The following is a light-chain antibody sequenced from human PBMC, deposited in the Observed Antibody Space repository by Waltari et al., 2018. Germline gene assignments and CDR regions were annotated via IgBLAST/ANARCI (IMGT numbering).Light chain of an antibody. J-gene: IGLJ2*01. V-gene: IGLV2-14*01. CDR3: SSPSTNNVFV. CDR2: YVN. Sequence: QSALTQPASVSASPGQSITISCTGTSGDIGGSYFVSWYQHHPRRAPKVLIFYVNHRPSGIPDRFAGSQSGNTASLTISGLQAEDDADYYCSSPSTNNVFVFGGGTTVTVL. CDR1: SGDIGGSYF.